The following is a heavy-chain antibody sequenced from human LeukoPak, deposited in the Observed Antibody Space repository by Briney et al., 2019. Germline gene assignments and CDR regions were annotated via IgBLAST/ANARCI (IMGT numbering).Heavy chain of an antibody. D-gene: IGHD1-1*01. V-gene: IGHV4-30-2*01. CDR1: GGSISSGGYS. CDR2: IYHSGST. Sequence: SETLSLTCAVSGGSISSGGYSWSWIRQPPGKGLEWIGYIYHSGSTYYNPSLKSRVTISVDRSKNQFSLKLSSVTAADTAVYYCARLGKELAFDYWGQGTLVTVSS. CDR3: ARLGKELAFDY. J-gene: IGHJ4*02.